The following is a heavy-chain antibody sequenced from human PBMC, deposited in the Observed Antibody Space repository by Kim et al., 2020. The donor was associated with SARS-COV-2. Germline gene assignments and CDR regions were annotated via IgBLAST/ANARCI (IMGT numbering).Heavy chain of an antibody. D-gene: IGHD5-12*01. J-gene: IGHJ4*02. V-gene: IGHV1-46*01. Sequence: GGSTSYAQKFQGRVTMTRDTSTSTVYMELSSLRSEDTAVYYCVGYRDFDYWGQGTLVTVSS. CDR3: VGYRDFDY. CDR2: GGST.